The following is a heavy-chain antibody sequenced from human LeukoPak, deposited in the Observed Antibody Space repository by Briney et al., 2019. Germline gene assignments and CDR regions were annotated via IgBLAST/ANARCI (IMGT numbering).Heavy chain of an antibody. J-gene: IGHJ4*02. CDR1: GFNFKRCG. D-gene: IGHD2/OR15-2a*01. V-gene: IGHV3-33*06. Sequence: PGGSLRLSCAASGFNFKRCGMHWVRQAPGKGLEWVAVIWYDGRNKYYAESVKGRFTISRDNYNNTLYLQMSSLRVEDTAVYYCAKDSSFENWGQGTLVTVSS. CDR3: AKDSSFEN. CDR2: IWYDGRNK.